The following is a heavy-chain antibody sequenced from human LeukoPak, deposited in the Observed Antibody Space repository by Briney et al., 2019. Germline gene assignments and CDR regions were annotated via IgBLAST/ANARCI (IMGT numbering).Heavy chain of an antibody. CDR3: ARDRGYSYGIDY. V-gene: IGHV4-59*01. Sequence: PSETLSLTCTVSGGSISSYYWSWIRQPPGKGLEWIGYIYYSGSTNYNPSLKSRVTISVDTSKNQFSLKLGSVTAADTAVYYCARDRGYSYGIDYWGQGTLVTVSS. J-gene: IGHJ4*02. CDR1: GGSISSYY. CDR2: IYYSGST. D-gene: IGHD5-18*01.